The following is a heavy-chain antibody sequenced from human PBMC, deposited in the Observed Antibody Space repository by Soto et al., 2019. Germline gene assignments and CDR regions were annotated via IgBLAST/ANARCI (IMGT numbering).Heavy chain of an antibody. CDR1: GFTVSSNY. Sequence: GGSLILSCASSGFTVSSNYMSWVRQAPGKGLEWVSVIYSGGSTYYADSVKGRFTISRNNSKNTLFLQMNSLSTEDMAVYYFARGRDDFWGGYWNLRNSYFDYCSKGTLLTVSS. CDR2: IYSGGST. V-gene: IGHV3-66*01. D-gene: IGHD3-3*01. CDR3: ARGRDDFWGGYWNLRNSYFDY. J-gene: IGHJ4*02.